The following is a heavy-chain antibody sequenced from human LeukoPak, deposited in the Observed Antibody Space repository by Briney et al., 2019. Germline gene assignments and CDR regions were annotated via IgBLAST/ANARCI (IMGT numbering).Heavy chain of an antibody. CDR2: IRYVGSNI. Sequence: GGSLRLSCAASGFTLGSFGMHWVRQVQGKGRGWVAFIRYVGSNIYYANSVKGRFTISRDNSKNTLYLQMNSLRAEDTAVYYCAKDSEDGHNWAPFDYWGQGTQVTVSS. CDR1: GFTLGSFG. CDR3: AKDSEDGHNWAPFDY. D-gene: IGHD5-24*01. V-gene: IGHV3-30*02. J-gene: IGHJ4*02.